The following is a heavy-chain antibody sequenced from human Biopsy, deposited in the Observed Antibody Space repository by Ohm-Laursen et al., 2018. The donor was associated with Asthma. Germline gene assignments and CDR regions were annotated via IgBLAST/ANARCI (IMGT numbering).Heavy chain of an antibody. V-gene: IGHV1-69*13. Sequence: SVKVSCKSLGGTFNTYVIGWVRQAPGQGLEWMGGINSVFGTTTYPQKFQDGVAITADDSTSTVYMELSSLRSEDTAVYYCARKAGSCISRTCYSLDFWGQGTLVTVSS. CDR3: ARKAGSCISRTCYSLDF. CDR2: INSVFGTT. J-gene: IGHJ4*02. CDR1: GGTFNTYV. D-gene: IGHD2-2*01.